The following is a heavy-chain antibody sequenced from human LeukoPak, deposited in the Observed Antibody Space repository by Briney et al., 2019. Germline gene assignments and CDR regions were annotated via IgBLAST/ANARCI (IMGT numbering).Heavy chain of an antibody. CDR3: AKEGDAYDSYYYYYMDV. CDR1: GFTFSSFG. J-gene: IGHJ6*03. V-gene: IGHV3-33*06. CDR2: ICHDGSNK. Sequence: PGRSLRLSCAASGFTFSSFGMQWVRQAPGKGLEWVAGICHDGSNKNYADSVKGRFTISRDNSKNTLYLLMDSLRAEDTAVYYCAKEGDAYDSYYYYYMDVWGKGTTVTVSS. D-gene: IGHD3-16*01.